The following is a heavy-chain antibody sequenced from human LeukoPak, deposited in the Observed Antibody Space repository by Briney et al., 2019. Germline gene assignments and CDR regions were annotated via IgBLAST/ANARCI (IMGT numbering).Heavy chain of an antibody. CDR2: IFTSGSP. V-gene: IGHV4-61*02. J-gene: IGHJ4*02. D-gene: IGHD2-15*01. CDR3: ASDCSGGSCYSH. CDR1: GGFISSGTHY. Sequence: SETLSLTCDVSGGFISSGTHYWTWIRQPVGKGLEWLGRIFTSGSPTYNSSLKSRLTISIDKSKNQFFLKLSSVTAADTAVYYCASDCSGGSCYSHWGQGTLVTVSS.